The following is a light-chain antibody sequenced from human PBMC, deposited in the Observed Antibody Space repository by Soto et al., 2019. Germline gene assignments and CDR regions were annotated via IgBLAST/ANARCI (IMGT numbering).Light chain of an antibody. CDR3: SSYAGSNNLV. J-gene: IGLJ3*02. CDR2: EVN. V-gene: IGLV2-8*01. Sequence: QSVLPQPPSASGSPGQSVTISCTGTSSDIGGYDYVSWYQQHPGKAPKLIIYEVNKRPSGVPDRFSGSKSGNTASLIVSGLQAEDEADYYCSSYAGSNNLVFAGGTK. CDR1: SSDIGGYDY.